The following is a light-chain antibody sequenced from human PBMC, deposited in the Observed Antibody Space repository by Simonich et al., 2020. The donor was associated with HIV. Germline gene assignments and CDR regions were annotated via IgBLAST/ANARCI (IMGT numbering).Light chain of an antibody. CDR3: QQLNSYPYT. V-gene: IGKV1-9*01. CDR2: AAS. J-gene: IGKJ2*01. Sequence: DIQLTQSPSFLSASVGDRVTITCRASQGLSSYLAWYQQKPGKAPMLLIYAASTLQSGVPSRFSGSGSGTEFTLTISSLQPEDFATYYCQQLNSYPYTFGQGTKLEIK. CDR1: QGLSSY.